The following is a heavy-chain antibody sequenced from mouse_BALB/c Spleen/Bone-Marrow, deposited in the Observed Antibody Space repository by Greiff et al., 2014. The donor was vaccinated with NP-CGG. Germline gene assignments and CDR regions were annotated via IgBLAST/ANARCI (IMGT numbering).Heavy chain of an antibody. J-gene: IGHJ1*01. CDR2: INPNSGGT. D-gene: IGHD2-4*01. Sequence: EVQLQQSGPELVKPGASVKISCKTSGYTFTEYTMHRVKQSHGKSLEWIGGINPNSGGTSYNQKFKGKATLTVDKSSSTAYMELRSLTSEDSAVYYCARPIYYDFFYWYFDVWGAGTTVTVSS. CDR3: ARPIYYDFFYWYFDV. CDR1: GYTFTEYT. V-gene: IGHV1-18*01.